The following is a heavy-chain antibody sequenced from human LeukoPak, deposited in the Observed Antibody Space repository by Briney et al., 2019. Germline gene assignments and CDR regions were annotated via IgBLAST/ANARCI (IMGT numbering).Heavy chain of an antibody. J-gene: IGHJ1*01. CDR1: GGTFSSYA. Sequence: SVKVSCKASGGTFSSYAISWVRQAPGQGLEWMGRIIPVFGTANYAQKFQGRVTITADKSTSTAYMELSSLRSEDTAVYYCARDGPRYYDSSGYLTEYFQHWGQGTLVTVSS. CDR3: ARDGPRYYDSSGYLTEYFQH. D-gene: IGHD3-22*01. CDR2: IIPVFGTA. V-gene: IGHV1-69*06.